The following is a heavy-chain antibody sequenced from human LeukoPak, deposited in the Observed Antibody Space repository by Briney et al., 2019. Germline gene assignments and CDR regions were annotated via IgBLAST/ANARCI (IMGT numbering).Heavy chain of an antibody. J-gene: IGHJ3*02. D-gene: IGHD3-10*01. CDR1: GGSISSGGYY. Sequence: SQTLSLTCTVSGGSISSGGYYWSWIRQHPGKGLEWIGYIYYSGSTYYNPSLKSRVTISIDKSKNQFSLKLTSVTAADTATYYCTRSDYHGSGSHTVFDAFDIWGQGTRVTVSS. CDR3: TRSDYHGSGSHTVFDAFDI. CDR2: IYYSGST. V-gene: IGHV4-31*09.